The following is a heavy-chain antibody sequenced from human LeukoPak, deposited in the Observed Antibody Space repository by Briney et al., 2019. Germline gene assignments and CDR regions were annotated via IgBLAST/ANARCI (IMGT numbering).Heavy chain of an antibody. CDR1: GGTFNSYG. J-gene: IGHJ4*02. CDR2: IIPILNTT. CDR3: ARDSSGSSPNFDY. D-gene: IGHD1-26*01. V-gene: IGHV1-69*04. Sequence: GASVKVSCKASGGTFNSYGITWVRQDPGQGLEWMGRIIPILNTTNHAQRFQGRVTFTADKSTSTAYTELSSLRSEDTAVYYCARDSSGSSPNFDYWGQGTLVTVSS.